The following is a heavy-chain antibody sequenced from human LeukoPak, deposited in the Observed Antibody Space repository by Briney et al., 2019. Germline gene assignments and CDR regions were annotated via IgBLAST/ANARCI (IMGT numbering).Heavy chain of an antibody. V-gene: IGHV4-4*02. D-gene: IGHD2-2*01. Sequence: PSETLSLTCAVSGGSISSSNWWSWVRQPPGKGLEWIGEIYHSGSTNYNPSLKSRVTISVDKSENQFSLKLSSVTAADTAVYYCARVPRYCSSTSCYEAAFDIWGQGTMVTVSS. CDR2: IYHSGST. CDR3: ARVPRYCSSTSCYEAAFDI. CDR1: GGSISSSNW. J-gene: IGHJ3*02.